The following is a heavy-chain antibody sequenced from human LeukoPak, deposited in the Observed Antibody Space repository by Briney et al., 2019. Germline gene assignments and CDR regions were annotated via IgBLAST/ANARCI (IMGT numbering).Heavy chain of an antibody. D-gene: IGHD6-25*01. J-gene: IGHJ3*02. Sequence: ASVKVSCKASGYTFTSYYMHWVRQAPGQGLEWMGIINPSGGSTSYAQKFQGRVTMTRDTSTSTVYMELSSLRSEDTAVYYCARSGYEAAPKGAFDIWGQGTMVTVSS. V-gene: IGHV1-46*01. CDR1: GYTFTSYY. CDR3: ARSGYEAAPKGAFDI. CDR2: INPSGGST.